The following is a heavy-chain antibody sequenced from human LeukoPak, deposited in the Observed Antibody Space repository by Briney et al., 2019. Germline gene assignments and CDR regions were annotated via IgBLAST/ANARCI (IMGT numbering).Heavy chain of an antibody. CDR1: GGSFSGYY. CDR3: AGSYQLGPYGWFDP. Sequence: PSETLSLTCAVYGGSFSGYYWSWIRQPPGKGLEWIGEINHSGSTNYNPSLKSRVTISVDTSKNQFSLKLSSVTAADTAVYYCAGSYQLGPYGWFDPWGQGTLVTVSS. D-gene: IGHD2-2*01. J-gene: IGHJ5*02. V-gene: IGHV4-34*01. CDR2: INHSGST.